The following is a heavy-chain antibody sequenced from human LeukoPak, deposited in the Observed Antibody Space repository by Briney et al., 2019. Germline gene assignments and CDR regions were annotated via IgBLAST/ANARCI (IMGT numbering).Heavy chain of an antibody. CDR1: GGTFSSYA. D-gene: IGHD3-22*01. V-gene: IGHV1-69*05. CDR3: ARDDSSGYGY. J-gene: IGHJ4*02. Sequence: SVKVSCKASGGTFSSYAISWVRQAPGQGLEWMGRIIPIFGTANYAQKFHGRVTITTDESTSTAYMELSSLRSEDTAVYYCARDDSSGYGYWGQGTLVTVSS. CDR2: IIPIFGTA.